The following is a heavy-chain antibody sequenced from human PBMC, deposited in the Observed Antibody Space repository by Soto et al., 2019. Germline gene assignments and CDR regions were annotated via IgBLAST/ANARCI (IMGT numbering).Heavy chain of an antibody. D-gene: IGHD5-18*01. V-gene: IGHV3-30*18. CDR2: ISYDGSNK. Sequence: QPGGSLRLSYGASGFTFSSYGMHWVRQAPGKGLEWVAVISYDGSNKYCADSVKGRFTISRDNSKNTLYLQMNSLRAEDTAVYYCAKKGTNTAMAPFDYWGQGT. CDR3: AKKGTNTAMAPFDY. CDR1: GFTFSSYG. J-gene: IGHJ4*02.